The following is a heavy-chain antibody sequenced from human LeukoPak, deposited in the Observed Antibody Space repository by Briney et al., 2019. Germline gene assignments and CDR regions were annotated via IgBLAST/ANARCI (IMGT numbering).Heavy chain of an antibody. CDR3: ARDQGIVATRGDY. V-gene: IGHV1-18*04. CDR1: GYTFTGYY. CDR2: ISANNGNS. D-gene: IGHD5-12*01. J-gene: IGHJ4*02. Sequence: GASVKVSCKTSGYTFTGYYIHWVRQAPGQGLEWMGWISANNGNSNYAQKFQGRVTMTTDTSTSTAYMELRSLRPDDTAVYYCARDQGIVATRGDYRGQGTVVTVSS.